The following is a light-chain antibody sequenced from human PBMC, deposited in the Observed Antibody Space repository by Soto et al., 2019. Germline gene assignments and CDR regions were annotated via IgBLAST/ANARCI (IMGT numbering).Light chain of an antibody. CDR1: QGISSW. CDR2: AAS. CDR3: QQPNSFPLT. Sequence: DIQMTQSPSSVSASVGDRVTITCRASQGISSWLAWYQKKPGKAPKLLIYAASSLQSGVPSRFSGSRSGTDFTLTISRLQPEDFATYFCQQPNSFPLTFGGGTKVQIK. V-gene: IGKV1-12*01. J-gene: IGKJ4*01.